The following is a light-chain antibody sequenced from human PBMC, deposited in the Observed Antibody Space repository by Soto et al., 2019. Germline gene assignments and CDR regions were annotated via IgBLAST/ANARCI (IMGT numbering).Light chain of an antibody. CDR2: GAS. Sequence: IQMTQSPSSLSAYVGDRVTITFRSSQGIRDDLGWYQQKPGRAPRLLIYGASSLQSGVPSRFSGSGYGTEFTLTISSLQHEDFATYYCLQDYNYPLTFGGGTKVDIK. CDR1: QGIRDD. V-gene: IGKV1-6*02. J-gene: IGKJ4*01. CDR3: LQDYNYPLT.